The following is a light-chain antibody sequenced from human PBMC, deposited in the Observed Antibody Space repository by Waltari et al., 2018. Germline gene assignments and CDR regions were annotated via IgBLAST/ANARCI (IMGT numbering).Light chain of an antibody. J-gene: IGKJ2*01. V-gene: IGKV4-1*01. CDR2: WAS. CDR3: QQYAFIPHT. CDR1: QSVLYSSNNMNY. Sequence: DTVVIQSPDSLAVSLGERATINCKSSQSVLYSSNNMNYLSWYQQKPGQPPRLLIYWASTRESGVPERFSGSGSGTDFTLVISSLQAEDVGVYYCQQYAFIPHTFGRGTKLEIK.